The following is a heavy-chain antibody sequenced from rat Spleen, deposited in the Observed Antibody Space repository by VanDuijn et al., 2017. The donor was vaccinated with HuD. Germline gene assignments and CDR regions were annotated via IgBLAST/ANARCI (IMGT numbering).Heavy chain of an antibody. V-gene: IGHV5S10*01. J-gene: IGHJ2*01. Sequence: EVQLVESGGGLVQPGNSLKLSCAASGFTFSDYAMAWVRQSPKKGLEWVATIIYDGSSTYYRDSVKGRFTISRDNAESTLYLQMDSLTSEDTATYYCTTWDYYNNRFDYWGQGVMVTVSS. CDR3: TTWDYYNNRFDY. D-gene: IGHD1-6*01. CDR2: IIYDGSST. CDR1: GFTFSDYA.